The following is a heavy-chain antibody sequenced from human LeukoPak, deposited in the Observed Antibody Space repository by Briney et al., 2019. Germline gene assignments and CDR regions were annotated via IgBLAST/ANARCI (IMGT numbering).Heavy chain of an antibody. CDR1: GGSISSSSYY. J-gene: IGHJ5*02. CDR3: ARYLRGPVRFDP. V-gene: IGHV4-39*07. CDR2: IYYSGST. Sequence: SETLSLTCTVSGGSISSSSYYWGWIRQPPGKGLEWIGSIYYSGSTYYNPSLKSRVTISVDTSKNQFSLKLSSVTAADTAVYYCARYLRGPVRFDPWGQGTLVTVSS. D-gene: IGHD3-10*01.